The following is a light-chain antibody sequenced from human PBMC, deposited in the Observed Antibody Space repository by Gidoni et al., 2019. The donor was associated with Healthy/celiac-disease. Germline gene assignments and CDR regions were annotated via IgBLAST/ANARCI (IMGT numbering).Light chain of an antibody. CDR2: KAS. V-gene: IGKV1-5*03. J-gene: IGKJ1*01. Sequence: DIQMNQSPSTLSASVGDRVTITCRASQRISSWLAWYQQKPGKAPKRLIDKASSLESGVPLRFSGSGSGTEFTLTISSLQPDDFATYYCQQYNSYSKTFGQGTKVEIK. CDR1: QRISSW. CDR3: QQYNSYSKT.